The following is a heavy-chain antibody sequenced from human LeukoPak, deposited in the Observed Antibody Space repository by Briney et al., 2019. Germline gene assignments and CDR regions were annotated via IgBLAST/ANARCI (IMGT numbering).Heavy chain of an antibody. CDR2: VSSSSSYI. Sequence: GGCLRLSCAASGFTFSSYRMNWVREAPGKGLEWVSSVSSSSSYIYYADSVKGRFTISRDNAKNSLYLQMNSLRAEDTAVYYCARALHPDTAMVEGYNWFDPWGQGTLVTVSS. V-gene: IGHV3-21*01. J-gene: IGHJ5*02. CDR3: ARALHPDTAMVEGYNWFDP. CDR1: GFTFSSYR. D-gene: IGHD5-18*01.